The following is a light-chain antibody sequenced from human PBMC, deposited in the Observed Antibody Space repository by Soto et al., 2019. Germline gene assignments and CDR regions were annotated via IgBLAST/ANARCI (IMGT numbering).Light chain of an antibody. CDR1: QSVSSN. Sequence: EIVMTQSPATLSVSPGERATLSCRASQSVSSNLAWYQQKPGQAPRLLIYGASTRATGIPARFSGSGSGTEFTLTISSLQSEDFAIYYCQHYNNSSPWTFGHGTKVEIK. CDR3: QHYNNSSPWT. J-gene: IGKJ1*01. V-gene: IGKV3-15*01. CDR2: GAS.